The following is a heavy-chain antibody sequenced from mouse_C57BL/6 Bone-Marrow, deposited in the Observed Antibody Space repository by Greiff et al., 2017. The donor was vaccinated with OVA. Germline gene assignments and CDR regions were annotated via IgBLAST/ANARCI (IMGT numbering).Heavy chain of an antibody. J-gene: IGHJ3*01. D-gene: IGHD1-1*01. CDR1: GYTFTDYY. V-gene: IGHV1-76*01. CDR2: IYPGSGNT. Sequence: VNLVESGAELVRPGASVKLSCKASGYTFTDYYINWVKQRPGQGLEWIARIYPGSGNTYYNEKFKGKATLTAEKSSSTAYMQLSSLTSEDSAVYFCARESNYYGSSYLAWFAYWGQGTLVTVSA. CDR3: ARESNYYGSSYLAWFAY.